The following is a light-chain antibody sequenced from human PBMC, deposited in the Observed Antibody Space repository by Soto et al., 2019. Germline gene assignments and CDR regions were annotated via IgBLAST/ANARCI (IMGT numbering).Light chain of an antibody. CDR3: SSYAGSNNPYV. CDR1: SSDVGGYNY. CDR2: EVS. V-gene: IGLV2-8*01. Sequence: QSVLTQPPSASGSPGQSVTISCTGTSSDVGGYNYVSWYQQHPGKAPKLMIYEVSKRPSGVPDRFSGSKSGNTASLTVSGLQAEDEDDYYCSSYAGSNNPYVFGTGTTVTVL. J-gene: IGLJ1*01.